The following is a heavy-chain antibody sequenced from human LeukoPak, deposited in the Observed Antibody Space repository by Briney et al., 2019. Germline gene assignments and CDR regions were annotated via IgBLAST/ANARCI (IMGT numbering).Heavy chain of an antibody. V-gene: IGHV4-59*01. CDR1: GGSISNYF. J-gene: IGHJ1*01. Sequence: PSETLSLTCTVSGGSISNYFWSWIRQPPGKGLEWIAYIYYTGSTNYNPPLKSRVTISVDTSKNQFSLKLSSVTAADTAVYYCARDAGYYDSSGYYTRPEYFQHWGQGTLVTVSS. CDR3: ARDAGYYDSSGYYTRPEYFQH. CDR2: IYYTGST. D-gene: IGHD3-22*01.